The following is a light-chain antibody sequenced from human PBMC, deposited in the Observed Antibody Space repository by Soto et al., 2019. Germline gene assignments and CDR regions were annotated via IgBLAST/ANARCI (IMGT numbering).Light chain of an antibody. CDR1: SGDVGGFEY. CDR3: SSYAGSNNLI. CDR2: DVT. V-gene: IGLV2-8*01. Sequence: QSALTQPPSASGSPGQSVTISCTGTSGDVGGFEYVSWYQKHPGKAPKLIIYDVTKRPSGVPDRFSGSKSGNTASLTVSGLQAADEADYYCSSYAGSNNLIFGGGTKVTVL. J-gene: IGLJ2*01.